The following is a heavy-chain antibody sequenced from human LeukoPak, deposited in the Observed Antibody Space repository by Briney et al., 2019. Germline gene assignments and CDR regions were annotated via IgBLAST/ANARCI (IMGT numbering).Heavy chain of an antibody. CDR2: ISGSGGST. V-gene: IGHV3-23*01. Sequence: GGSLRLSCAASGFTFSSYAMSRVLQAPGKGLKWFTAISGSGGSTYYADPVKGRFTISRDNPKNTLYLQMNSLRAEDTAVYYCAKDKLGDYWGQGTLVTVSS. CDR1: GFTFSSYA. D-gene: IGHD3-10*01. CDR3: AKDKLGDY. J-gene: IGHJ4*02.